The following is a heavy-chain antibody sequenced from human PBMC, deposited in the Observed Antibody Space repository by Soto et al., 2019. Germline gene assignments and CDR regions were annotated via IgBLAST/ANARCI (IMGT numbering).Heavy chain of an antibody. CDR3: ARARVATWDY. D-gene: IGHD3-3*01. CDR2: INAGGGTT. CDR1: GYTFSNFF. Sequence: QVQLVQSGAEVKKPGASVKVSCQTSGYTFSNFFIHWVRQAPGQRFEWIGWINAGGGTTKYSQKFQGRVTFTRDTSASTAYMDLSSLTSEDTAIYYCARARVATWDYWGQGTLVTVSS. J-gene: IGHJ4*02. V-gene: IGHV1-3*01.